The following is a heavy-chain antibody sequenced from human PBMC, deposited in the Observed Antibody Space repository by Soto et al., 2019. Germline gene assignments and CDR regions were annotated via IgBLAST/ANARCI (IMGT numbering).Heavy chain of an antibody. CDR3: AKATVGYDYYMDV. D-gene: IGHD1-26*01. Sequence: GGSLRLSCAASGFTFVDYGMHWVRQAPGKGLEWVSGISWNSGSIGYADSVKGRFTISRDNAKNSLYLQMNSLRAEDTALYYCAKATVGYDYYMDVWGKGTTVTVSS. V-gene: IGHV3-9*01. J-gene: IGHJ6*03. CDR2: ISWNSGSI. CDR1: GFTFVDYG.